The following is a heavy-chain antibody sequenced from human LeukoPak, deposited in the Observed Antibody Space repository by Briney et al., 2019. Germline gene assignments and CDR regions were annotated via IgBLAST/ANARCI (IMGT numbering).Heavy chain of an antibody. V-gene: IGHV4-59*01. Sequence: PSETLSLTCTVSGGSISSYYWSWIRQPPGKGLEYIGNIYYSGSTNYNPSLKSRVTISLDTSRSQFSLKLTSVTAADTAVYYCARELYNWNGRRHAIDIWGQGTMVTVSS. CDR3: ARELYNWNGRRHAIDI. D-gene: IGHD1-20*01. CDR2: IYYSGST. CDR1: GGSISSYY. J-gene: IGHJ3*02.